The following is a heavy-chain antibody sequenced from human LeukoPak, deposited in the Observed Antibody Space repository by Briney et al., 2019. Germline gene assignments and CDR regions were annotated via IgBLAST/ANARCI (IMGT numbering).Heavy chain of an antibody. V-gene: IGHV3-23*01. CDR3: AKDAAYSSSWYPLDY. J-gene: IGHJ4*02. D-gene: IGHD6-13*01. CDR2: ISGTGGST. CDR1: GFTFSSFA. Sequence: GGSLRLSCAASGFTFSSFAMSWVRQAPGKGLEWVSAISGTGGSTYYADSVKGRFTISRDNSKNTLYLQMNSLRAEDTAVYYCAKDAAYSSSWYPLDYWGQGTLVTVSS.